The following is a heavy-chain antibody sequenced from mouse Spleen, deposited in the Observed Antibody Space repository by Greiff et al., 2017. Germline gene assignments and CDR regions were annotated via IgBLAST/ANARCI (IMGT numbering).Heavy chain of an antibody. J-gene: IGHJ2*01. CDR3: ARWDSMFYFDY. D-gene: IGHD4-1*01. V-gene: IGHV1-52*01. Sequence: VQLQQTGAELVRPGSSVKLSCKASGYTFTSYWMHWVKQRPIQGLEWIGNIDPSDSETHYNQKFKDKATLTVDKSSSTAYMQLSSLTSDYSAVYYCARWDSMFYFDYFGQGTTLTVSS. CDR2: IDPSDSET. CDR1: GYTFTSYW.